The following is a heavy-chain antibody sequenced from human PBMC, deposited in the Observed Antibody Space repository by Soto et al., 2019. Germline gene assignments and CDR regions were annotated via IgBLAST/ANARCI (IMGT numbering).Heavy chain of an antibody. V-gene: IGHV4-59*01. CDR1: GGSISSYY. J-gene: IGHJ4*02. CDR3: ARMNYYDTSGYPFDY. CDR2: IYFRGTT. D-gene: IGHD3-22*01. Sequence: QVQLQESGPGLVKPSETLSLTCTVSGGSISSYYWSWVRQPPGRGLEWIGYIYFRGTTNYNPSLKSRVTMXXDXSXXQFSLKLNSVTAADTAVYYCARMNYYDTSGYPFDYWGQGTLVTVSS.